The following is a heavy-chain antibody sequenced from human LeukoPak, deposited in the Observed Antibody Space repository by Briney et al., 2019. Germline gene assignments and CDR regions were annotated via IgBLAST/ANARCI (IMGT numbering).Heavy chain of an antibody. D-gene: IGHD2-2*01. V-gene: IGHV1-69*13. Sequence: ASVKVSCKASGGTFSSYAISWVRQAPGQGLEWMGGIIPIFGTANYAQKFQGRVTITADESTSTAYMELSSLRSEDTAVYYCARMKDIVVVPAAPTTGERDAFDIWGQGQWSPSLQ. CDR2: IIPIFGTA. J-gene: IGHJ3*02. CDR1: GGTFSSYA. CDR3: ARMKDIVVVPAAPTTGERDAFDI.